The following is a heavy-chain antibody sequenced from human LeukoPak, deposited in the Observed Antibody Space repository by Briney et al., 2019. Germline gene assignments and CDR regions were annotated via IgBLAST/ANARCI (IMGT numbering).Heavy chain of an antibody. CDR1: GGSLSSGGYY. D-gene: IGHD5-18*01. V-gene: IGHV4-30-4*08. Sequence: SETLSLPCTVSGGSLSSGGYYWSSIRQHPGKGLEWIGYIYYSGSIYNNPSLKSRVTISVETSKNQFSLKLSSVTAADTAVYYWARVGYSYGTRPGWFDPWGQGTLVTVSS. J-gene: IGHJ5*02. CDR2: IYYSGSI. CDR3: ARVGYSYGTRPGWFDP.